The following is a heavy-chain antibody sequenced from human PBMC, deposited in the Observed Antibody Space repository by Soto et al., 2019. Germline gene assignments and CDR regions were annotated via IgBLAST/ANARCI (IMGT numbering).Heavy chain of an antibody. D-gene: IGHD2-21*02. V-gene: IGHV1-46*01. CDR3: ASGGHVVVVTAALDY. CDR2: VNPSGGHT. CDR1: GDTFTDYY. Sequence: QVQLVQSGAEVKKPGASVKVSCKASGDTFTDYYIHWVRQAPGQGLEWMGTVNPSGGHTTYAQHFMGRTALSRHTSTSTLSMELSSLTSEDTAVYYCASGGHVVVVTAALDYCGQGTLVTVSS. J-gene: IGHJ4*02.